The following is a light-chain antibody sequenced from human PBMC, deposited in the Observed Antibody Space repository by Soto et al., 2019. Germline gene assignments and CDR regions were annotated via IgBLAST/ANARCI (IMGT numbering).Light chain of an antibody. CDR2: GAS. J-gene: IGKJ2*01. CDR1: QSVSSAY. V-gene: IGKV3-20*01. Sequence: EIVLTQSPDTLSLSPGERATLSCRASQSVSSAYLAWYQQKPGQTPRLLIYGASNRATGIPDRFSGSGSGTAFTLTISRLEPEDFAVYYCHLEISSPPGYTFGQGTKLEIK. CDR3: HLEISSPPGYT.